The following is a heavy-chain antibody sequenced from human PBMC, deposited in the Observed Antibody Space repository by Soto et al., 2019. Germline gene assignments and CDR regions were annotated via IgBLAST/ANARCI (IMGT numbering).Heavy chain of an antibody. J-gene: IGHJ4*02. V-gene: IGHV3-7*04. CDR1: GFTFSSYW. CDR2: IKQDGSEK. CDR3: ARGYYDILTGYFV. Sequence: EVQLVESGGGLVQPGGSLRLSCAASGFTFSSYWMSWVRQAPGKGLEWVANIKQDGSEKYYVDSVKGRFTISRDNAKNSLYLQMNSLRAEDTAVYYCARGYYDILTGYFVWGQGTLVTVSS. D-gene: IGHD3-9*01.